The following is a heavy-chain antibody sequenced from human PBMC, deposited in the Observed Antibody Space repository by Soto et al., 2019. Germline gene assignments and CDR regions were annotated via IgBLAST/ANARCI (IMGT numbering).Heavy chain of an antibody. CDR1: GVMCSSYG. V-gene: IGHV3-33*06. Sequence: GGPLRVSRGAAGVMCSSYGGHWVRQVPGKGLEWVAVIWYDGSNKYYADSVKGRFTISRDNAKNSLYLQMNSLRDEDTAVYYCAKDSGYSYGPIAYWCQGTLVTVSS. CDR3: AKDSGYSYGPIAY. J-gene: IGHJ4*02. CDR2: IWYDGSNK. D-gene: IGHD5-18*01.